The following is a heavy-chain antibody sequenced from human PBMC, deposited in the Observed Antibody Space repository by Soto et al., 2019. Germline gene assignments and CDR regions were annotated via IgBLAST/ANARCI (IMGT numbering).Heavy chain of an antibody. CDR3: ATETSTWGC. J-gene: IGHJ4*02. Sequence: EVQLVESGGGLVQPGESLRLSCVASVFVPSNHCINWVRQAPGKGLEWVANIKQDGSEKNYVDSVKGRFTISRDNARNSLYLQMNSLRAEDTAAYYCATETSTWGCWGQGTLVTVSS. V-gene: IGHV3-7*05. CDR1: VFVPSNHC. D-gene: IGHD7-27*01. CDR2: IKQDGSEK.